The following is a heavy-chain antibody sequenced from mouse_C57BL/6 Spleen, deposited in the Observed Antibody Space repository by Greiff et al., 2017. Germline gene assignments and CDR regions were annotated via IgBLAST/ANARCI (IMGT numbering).Heavy chain of an antibody. D-gene: IGHD6-2*01. CDR1: GFTFSDYY. CDR3: ARDLSMDY. Sequence: EVQLVESEGGLVQPGSSMKLSCTASGFTFSDYYMAWVRQVPEKGLEWVANINYDGSSTYYLDSLKSRFIISRDNAKNILYLQMSSLKSEDTATYYCARDLSMDYWGQGTSVTVSS. V-gene: IGHV5-16*01. J-gene: IGHJ4*01. CDR2: INYDGSST.